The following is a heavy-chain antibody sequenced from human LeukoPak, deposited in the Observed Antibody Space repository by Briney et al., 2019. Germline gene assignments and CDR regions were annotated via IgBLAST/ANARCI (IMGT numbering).Heavy chain of an antibody. D-gene: IGHD2-21*02. Sequence: PGGSLRLSXAASGFTFSSFWMHWVRQTPGKGLVWVSRINGDGSSIKYADSVKGRFTMSRDNAKNTLFLQMNSLRAEDTALYYCVRESAYCGGDCYSPRGDYWGQGTLVTVSS. CDR1: GFTFSSFW. CDR2: INGDGSSI. V-gene: IGHV3-74*03. CDR3: VRESAYCGGDCYSPRGDY. J-gene: IGHJ4*02.